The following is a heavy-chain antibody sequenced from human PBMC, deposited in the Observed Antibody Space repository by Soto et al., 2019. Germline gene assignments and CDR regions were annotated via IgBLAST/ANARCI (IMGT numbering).Heavy chain of an antibody. CDR2: IKSKTDGGTT. CDR1: GFTFSNAW. Sequence: GGSLRLSCAASGFTFSNAWMSWVRQAPGKGLEWVGRIKSKTDGGTTDYAAPVRGRFTISRDDSKNTVFLQMNSLKTEDTAVYFCTTRYCSSTSCYNNYYNYGMDVWGQGTTVTVS. J-gene: IGHJ6*02. CDR3: TTRYCSSTSCYNNYYNYGMDV. V-gene: IGHV3-15*01. D-gene: IGHD2-2*02.